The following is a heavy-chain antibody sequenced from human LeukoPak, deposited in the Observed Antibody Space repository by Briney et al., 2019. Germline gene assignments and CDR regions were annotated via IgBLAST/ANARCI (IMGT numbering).Heavy chain of an antibody. D-gene: IGHD1-26*01. Sequence: GGSLRLSCAASGFTFSSYAMSWVRQAPGKGLEWVSAISGSGGSTYYADSVKGRFTISRDNSKSTLYLQMNSLRAEDTAVYYCAKGQSGSYEHYFDYWGQGTLVTVSS. J-gene: IGHJ4*02. CDR1: GFTFSSYA. V-gene: IGHV3-23*01. CDR3: AKGQSGSYEHYFDY. CDR2: ISGSGGST.